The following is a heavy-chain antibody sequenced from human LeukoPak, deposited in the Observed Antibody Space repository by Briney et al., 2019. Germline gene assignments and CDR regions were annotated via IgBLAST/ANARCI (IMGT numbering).Heavy chain of an antibody. CDR1: GFTFSGSA. CDR2: IRSKANSYAT. V-gene: IGHV3-73*01. Sequence: GSLRLSCAASGFTFSGSAMHWVRQASGKGLEWVGRIRSKANSYATAYAAAVKGRFTISRDDSKNAAYLQMNSLKTEDTAVYYCTRLLSIAAPASAGYYYYYMDVWGKGTTVTVSS. D-gene: IGHD6-6*01. CDR3: TRLLSIAAPASAGYYYYYMDV. J-gene: IGHJ6*03.